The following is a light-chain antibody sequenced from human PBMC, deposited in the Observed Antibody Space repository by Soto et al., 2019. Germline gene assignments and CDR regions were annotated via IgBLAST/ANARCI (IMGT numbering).Light chain of an antibody. CDR2: TAS. CDR1: QSIDPY. J-gene: IGKJ1*01. V-gene: IGKV1-39*01. Sequence: DIQMTQSPSSLSASVGDRVTITCRASQSIDPYVNWYQQKPGKAPKLLIHTASTLHSGVPSRFSGSGSGTDFTLSISSLQPEDFETYYCQQNHSTPPLTFGQGTKV. CDR3: QQNHSTPPLT.